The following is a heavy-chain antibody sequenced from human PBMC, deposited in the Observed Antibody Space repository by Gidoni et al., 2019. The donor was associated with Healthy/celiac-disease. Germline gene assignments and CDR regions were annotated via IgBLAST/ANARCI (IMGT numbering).Heavy chain of an antibody. V-gene: IGHV2-5*02. CDR1: GFSLSTSGVG. J-gene: IGHJ3*02. CDR2: IYWDDDK. Sequence: QITLNESGPTLVKPTQTLTLTFTFSGFSLSTSGVGVGWIRQPPGKALEWLALIYWDDDKRYSTCLKSRLTINKDTSKNQVVLTMTNMDPVDTATYYCAHLTDRYYYDSSGRHDAFDIWGQGTMVTVSS. D-gene: IGHD3-22*01. CDR3: AHLTDRYYYDSSGRHDAFDI.